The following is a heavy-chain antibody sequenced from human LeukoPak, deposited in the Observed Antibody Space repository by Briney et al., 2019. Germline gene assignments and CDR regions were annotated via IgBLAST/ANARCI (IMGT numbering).Heavy chain of an antibody. D-gene: IGHD4-11*01. CDR1: NGSFSSYY. Sequence: PSETLSLTCTVSNGSFSSYYWRWIRQPPGKGLEWIGNIYYTGSTNYNPSLKSRVTISVDTSKNQFSLKLSSVTAADTAVYYCARGDYSHYYYYMDVWGKGTTVTVSS. J-gene: IGHJ6*03. CDR3: ARGDYSHYYYYMDV. V-gene: IGHV4-59*08. CDR2: IYYTGST.